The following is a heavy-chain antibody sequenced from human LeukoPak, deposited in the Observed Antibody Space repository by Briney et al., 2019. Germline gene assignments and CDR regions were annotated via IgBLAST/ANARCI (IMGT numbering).Heavy chain of an antibody. D-gene: IGHD6-19*01. CDR1: GFTFSSYS. Sequence: GGSLRLSCAVSGFTFSSYSMNWVRQAPGTGLEWVSVISGTGNTIYYADSVKRRFTVSRDSYKSTVYLQMNSLRAEDTAFYYCAKVSFRYTSDSPAPFDFWGQGTLVTVSS. CDR2: ISGTGNTI. J-gene: IGHJ4*02. V-gene: IGHV3-23*01. CDR3: AKVSFRYTSDSPAPFDF.